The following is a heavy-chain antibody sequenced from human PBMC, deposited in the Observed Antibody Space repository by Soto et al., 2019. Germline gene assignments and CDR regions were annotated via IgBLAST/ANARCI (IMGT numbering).Heavy chain of an antibody. CDR2: ISSSGGTT. D-gene: IGHD3-10*01. CDR3: GSGVDY. J-gene: IGHJ4*02. V-gene: IGHV3-23*01. CDR1: GFTFSSYA. Sequence: EVQLLESGGGLVQPGGSLRLSCAASGFTFSSYAMNWVRQAPGKGLEWVSGISSSGGTTYYADFVKGRFTISRDNSKNTLYLQMNSLRAEDTAVYYCGSGVDYWGQGTLVTVSS.